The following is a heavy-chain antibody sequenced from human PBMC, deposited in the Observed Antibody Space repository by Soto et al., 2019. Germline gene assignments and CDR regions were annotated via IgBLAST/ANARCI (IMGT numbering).Heavy chain of an antibody. V-gene: IGHV1-46*01. J-gene: IGHJ6*01. CDR2: INPRGGST. CDR3: ARDRKGVASAPGGMHV. D-gene: IGHD3-3*02. CDR1: GDTFTSYY. Sequence: XSLKASCKTSGDTFTSYYVNWVRQAPGQGLEWMGLINPRGGSTSYAQKLQGRVSITRDTSTSAVYMELNRLRSEDTAVYYCARDRKGVASAPGGMHVWGQGTTVAVSS.